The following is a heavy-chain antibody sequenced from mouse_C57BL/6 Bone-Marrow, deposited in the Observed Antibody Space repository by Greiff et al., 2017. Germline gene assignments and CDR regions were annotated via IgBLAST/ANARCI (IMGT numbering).Heavy chain of an antibody. V-gene: IGHV1-69*01. CDR3: ARPYYGSSGFDY. Sequence: QVQLQQPGAELVMPGASVKLSCKASGYTFTSYWMHWVKQRPGQGLEWIGEIDPSDSYTNYNQKFKGKSTLTVDKSSSTAYMQLSSLTSEDSAVYYCARPYYGSSGFDYWGQGTTLTVS. CDR2: IDPSDSYT. J-gene: IGHJ2*01. CDR1: GYTFTSYW. D-gene: IGHD1-1*01.